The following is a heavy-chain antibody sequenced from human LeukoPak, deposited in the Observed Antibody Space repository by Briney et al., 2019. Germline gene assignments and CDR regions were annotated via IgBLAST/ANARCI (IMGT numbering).Heavy chain of an antibody. CDR2: IIPILGIA. CDR3: ARGIYCSSTSCPVGSYGMDV. D-gene: IGHD2-2*01. CDR1: GGTFSSYA. V-gene: IGHV1-69*04. J-gene: IGHJ6*02. Sequence: SVKVSCKASGGTFSSYAISWVRQAPGQGLEWMGRIIPILGIANYAQKFQGRVTITADKSTSTAYMELSSLRSEDTAVYYCARGIYCSSTSCPVGSYGMDVWGQGTTVTVSS.